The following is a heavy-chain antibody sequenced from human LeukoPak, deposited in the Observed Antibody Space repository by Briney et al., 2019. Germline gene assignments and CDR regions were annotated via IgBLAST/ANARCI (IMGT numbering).Heavy chain of an antibody. CDR3: ARARVGANFDY. J-gene: IGHJ4*02. D-gene: IGHD1-26*01. CDR1: GGSISSYY. Sequence: SETLSLTCTVSGGSISSYYWSWIRQPPGKGLEWIGYIYYSGSTNYNPSLKSRVTISVDTSKNQFSLKLSSVTAADTAVYCCARARVGANFDYWGQGTLVTVSS. CDR2: IYYSGST. V-gene: IGHV4-59*01.